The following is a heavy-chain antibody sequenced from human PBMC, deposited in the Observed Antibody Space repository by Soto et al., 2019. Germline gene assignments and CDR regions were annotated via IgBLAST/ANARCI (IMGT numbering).Heavy chain of an antibody. Sequence: EVQLLESGGGLVQPGGSLRLSCAASGFTFSSYAMSWVRQAPGKGLEWVSAISGSGGSTYYADSVKGRFTISRDNSKNTXHLQRNSLRAEDTAVYYCAKEGGYCSSTSCYGRVYYWGQGTLVTVSS. CDR1: GFTFSSYA. J-gene: IGHJ4*02. CDR3: AKEGGYCSSTSCYGRVYY. CDR2: ISGSGGST. V-gene: IGHV3-23*01. D-gene: IGHD2-2*03.